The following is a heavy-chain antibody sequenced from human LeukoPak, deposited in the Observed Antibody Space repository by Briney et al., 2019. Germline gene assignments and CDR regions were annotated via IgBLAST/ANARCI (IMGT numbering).Heavy chain of an antibody. CDR3: ARHAPVVRGATRFDY. D-gene: IGHD3-10*01. V-gene: IGHV4-59*08. CDR1: GGSISSYY. J-gene: IGHJ4*02. CDR2: IYYSGST. Sequence: PSENLSLTCTVSGGSISSYYWSRIRQPPGKGLEWIGYIYYSGSTNYNPSLKSRVTISVDTSKNQFSLKLSSVTAADTAVYYCARHAPVVRGATRFDYWSQGTLVTVSS.